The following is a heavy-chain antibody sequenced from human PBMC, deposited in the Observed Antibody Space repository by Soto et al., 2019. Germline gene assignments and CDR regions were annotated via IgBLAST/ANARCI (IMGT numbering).Heavy chain of an antibody. J-gene: IGHJ4*02. CDR1: GGTFSSYA. V-gene: IGHV1-69*13. CDR2: IIPIFGTA. CDR3: ARRATDYYDSSGYYYFDY. Sequence: ASVKVSCKASGGTFSSYAISWVRQAPGQGLEWMGGIIPIFGTANYAQKFQGRVTITADESTSTAYMELSSLRSEDTAVYYCARRATDYYDSSGYYYFDYSGQATRVTVAS. D-gene: IGHD3-22*01.